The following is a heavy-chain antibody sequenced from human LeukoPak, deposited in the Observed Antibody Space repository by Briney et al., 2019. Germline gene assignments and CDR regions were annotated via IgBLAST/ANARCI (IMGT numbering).Heavy chain of an antibody. Sequence: SETLSLTCAVYGGSFSGYYWSWIRQPPGKGLEWIGEINHSGSTNYNPSLKSRVIISVDTSKHQFSLQLSSVTAADTAVYYCARGDSSGYRYWGQGTLVTVSS. J-gene: IGHJ4*02. V-gene: IGHV4-34*01. CDR2: INHSGST. CDR3: ARGDSSGYRY. D-gene: IGHD3-22*01. CDR1: GGSFSGYY.